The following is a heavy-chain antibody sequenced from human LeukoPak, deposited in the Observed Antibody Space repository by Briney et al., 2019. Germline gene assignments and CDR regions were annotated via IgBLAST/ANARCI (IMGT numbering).Heavy chain of an antibody. CDR2: INPNSGGT. J-gene: IGHJ4*02. V-gene: IGHV1-2*02. CDR1: GYTSTGYY. D-gene: IGHD3-22*01. CDR3: ARCFPYYYDSSGYSPPDY. Sequence: ASVKVSCKASGYTSTGYYMHWVRQAPGQGLEWMGWINPNSGGTNYAQKFQGRVTMTRDTSISTAYMELSRLRSDDTAVYYCARCFPYYYDSSGYSPPDYWGQGTLVTVSS.